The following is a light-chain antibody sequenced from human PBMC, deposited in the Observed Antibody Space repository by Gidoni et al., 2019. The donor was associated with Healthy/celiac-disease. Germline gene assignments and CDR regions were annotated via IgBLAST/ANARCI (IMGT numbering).Light chain of an antibody. CDR3: QAWDSSTADVV. Sequence: SYERTQPPAVSGSPGQTASITCSGDKLGEKYACWYQQKPGQSPVLVIYHDSKRPSGIPARFSGSHSGTTATLTIRGTPAMDEADYYCQAWDSSTADVVFGGGTTLTVL. V-gene: IGLV3-1*01. CDR1: KLGEKY. CDR2: HDS. J-gene: IGLJ2*01.